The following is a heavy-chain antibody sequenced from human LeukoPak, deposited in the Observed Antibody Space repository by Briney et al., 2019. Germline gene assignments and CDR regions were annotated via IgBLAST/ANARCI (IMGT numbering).Heavy chain of an antibody. CDR1: GGSISSYY. V-gene: IGHV4-59*01. Sequence: SETLSLTCTVSGGSISSYYWSWIRQPPGKGLEWVGYIYYSGSTNYNPSLKSRVTISVDTSKNQFSLKLSSVTAADTAVYYCARADAVAAFFDYWGQGTLVTVSS. CDR2: IYYSGST. D-gene: IGHD6-19*01. J-gene: IGHJ4*02. CDR3: ARADAVAAFFDY.